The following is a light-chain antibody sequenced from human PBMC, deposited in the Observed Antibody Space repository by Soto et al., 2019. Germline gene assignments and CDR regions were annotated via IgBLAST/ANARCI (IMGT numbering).Light chain of an antibody. J-gene: IGKJ5*01. Sequence: DVVMTQSPLSLPVTLGQPASISCRSNQSLVHSDGIAYFSWFQQRPGRSPRRLIYKVSNRHSGVPARCSGSGSGTHFALKIGRVEADDLGVYYCMLWTHGPITVGQGTLLESK. V-gene: IGKV2-30*02. CDR1: QSLVHSDGIAY. CDR2: KVS. CDR3: MLWTHGPIT.